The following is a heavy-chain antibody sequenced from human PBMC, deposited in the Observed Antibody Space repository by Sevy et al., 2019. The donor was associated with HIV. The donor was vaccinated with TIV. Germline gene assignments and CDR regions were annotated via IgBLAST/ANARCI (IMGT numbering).Heavy chain of an antibody. CDR3: ARDLGYCSSTSCYFYFDY. Sequence: ASVKVSCKASGYTFTSYYMHWVRQAPGQGLEWMGIINPSGGSTSYAQKFQGRVTMTRDTSTSTVYMELGSLRSEDTAVYYCARDLGYCSSTSCYFYFDYWGQGTLVTVSS. V-gene: IGHV1-46*01. CDR1: GYTFTSYY. CDR2: INPSGGST. J-gene: IGHJ4*02. D-gene: IGHD2-2*01.